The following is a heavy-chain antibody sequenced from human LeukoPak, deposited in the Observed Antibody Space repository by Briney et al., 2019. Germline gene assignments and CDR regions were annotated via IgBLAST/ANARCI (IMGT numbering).Heavy chain of an antibody. CDR3: AGAEGGSGSYYYCGMDG. D-gene: IGHD3-10*01. CDR1: GYTFTNYD. J-gene: IGHJ6*02. V-gene: IGHV1-8*01. Sequence: ASVNVSCKASGYTFTNYDINWVRQATGQGLEWMGWLNPHSGNTGYAQKFQGRVTITADKSTSTAYMELSSLRSEDTAVYYCAGAEGGSGSYYYCGMDGWGQGTTVTVSS. CDR2: LNPHSGNT.